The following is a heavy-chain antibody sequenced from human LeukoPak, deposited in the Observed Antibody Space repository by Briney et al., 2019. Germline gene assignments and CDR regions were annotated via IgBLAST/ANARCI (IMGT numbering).Heavy chain of an antibody. CDR2: IRYDGTVK. D-gene: IGHD6-13*01. CDR1: GLDFRTSW. V-gene: IGHV3-7*01. J-gene: IGHJ4*02. CDR3: VRDPECSSFDY. Sequence: PGGSLRLSCAASGLDFRTSWMSWVRQSPGKGLEFLANIRYDGTVKNYLASVKGRFTISRDNAKNSLYLQMDSLRADDTAVYYCVRDPECSSFDYWGQGVLVTVSS.